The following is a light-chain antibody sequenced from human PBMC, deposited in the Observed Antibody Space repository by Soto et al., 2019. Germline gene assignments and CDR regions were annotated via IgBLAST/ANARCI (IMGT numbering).Light chain of an antibody. J-gene: IGKJ1*01. Sequence: EIVMTQSPATLSVSPGERATVSCRASQSVSSNLAWYQQKPGQAPRLLIYDASTRATVIPDKFSGSGSGTDFTLTISRLEPEDFAVCYCQQYNNWPRTFGQGTKVDI. CDR2: DAS. CDR3: QQYNNWPRT. V-gene: IGKV3-15*01. CDR1: QSVSSN.